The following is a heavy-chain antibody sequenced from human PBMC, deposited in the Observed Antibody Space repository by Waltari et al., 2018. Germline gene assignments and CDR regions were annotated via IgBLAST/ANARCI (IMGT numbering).Heavy chain of an antibody. V-gene: IGHV4-59*01. J-gene: IGHJ5*02. Sequence: QVQLQESGPGLVQPSETLSLTCTVSGDSLSSFFWNWIRQAPGKGLEWIGGIYENGRINYNPSLRSRVTISADRSRNQFSLKLTSVTAADSAVYYCARRICSSFFCHVVGGNWMDPWGQGTLVTVSS. CDR2: IYENGRI. CDR1: GDSLSSFF. CDR3: ARRICSSFFCHVVGGNWMDP. D-gene: IGHD2-2*01.